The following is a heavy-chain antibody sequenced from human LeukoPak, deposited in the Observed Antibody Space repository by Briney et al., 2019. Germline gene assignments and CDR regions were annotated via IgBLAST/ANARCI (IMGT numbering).Heavy chain of an antibody. D-gene: IGHD3-16*01. V-gene: IGHV3-30*18. CDR3: AKEDYDYVWGSQSGMDV. CDR2: VSYDGSNE. CDR1: GFTFSSYG. J-gene: IGHJ6*02. Sequence: GGSLRLSCAASGFTFSSYGMHWVRQAPGKGLEWVAIVSYDGSNEYYADSVKGRFTISRDNSKNTLYLQMNSLRAEDTAVYYCAKEDYDYVWGSQSGMDVWGQGTTVTVSS.